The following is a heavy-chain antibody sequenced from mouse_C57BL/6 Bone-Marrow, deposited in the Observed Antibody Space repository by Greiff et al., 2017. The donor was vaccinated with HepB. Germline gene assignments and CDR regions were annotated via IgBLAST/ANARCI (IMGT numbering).Heavy chain of an antibody. Sequence: EVQLQQSGAELVRPGASVKLSCTASGFNIKDDYMHWVKQRPEQGLEWIGWIDPENGDTEYASKFQGKATITADTSSNTAYLQLSSLTSADTAFYSCTTGYDYDVPWFAYWGQGTLVTVSA. J-gene: IGHJ3*01. CDR1: GFNIKDDY. V-gene: IGHV14-4*01. D-gene: IGHD2-4*01. CDR2: IDPENGDT. CDR3: TTGYDYDVPWFAY.